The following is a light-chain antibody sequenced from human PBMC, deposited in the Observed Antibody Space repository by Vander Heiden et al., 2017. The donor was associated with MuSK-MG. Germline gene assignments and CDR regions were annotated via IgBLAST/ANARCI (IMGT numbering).Light chain of an antibody. Sequence: SYVLTQPPSVSVAPGKTARITCGGNHIGSKSVHWYQQKPGQAPVLVTSYDSDRPSGIPERFSGSNSGNTATLTISRVEAGEEADYYCQVWDSSSDHVVFGGGTKLTVL. CDR2: YDS. CDR1: HIGSKS. J-gene: IGLJ2*01. V-gene: IGLV3-21*04. CDR3: QVWDSSSDHVV.